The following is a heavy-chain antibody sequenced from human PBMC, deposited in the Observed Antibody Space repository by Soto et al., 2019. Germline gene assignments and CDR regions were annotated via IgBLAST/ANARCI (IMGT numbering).Heavy chain of an antibody. CDR3: ARFSGGSYNTYYFYYGMDV. J-gene: IGHJ6*02. CDR2: ISAYNGNT. CDR1: GYTFTSYG. D-gene: IGHD2-15*01. V-gene: IGHV1-18*04. Sequence: QVQLVQSGAEVKKPGASVKVSCKASGYTFTSYGISWVRQAPGQGLDWMGWISAYNGNTKYAQDLQGRVTMTTDKSTNTAYMELRSLRSDDTAMYYCARFSGGSYNTYYFYYGMDVWGQGTTVTVSS.